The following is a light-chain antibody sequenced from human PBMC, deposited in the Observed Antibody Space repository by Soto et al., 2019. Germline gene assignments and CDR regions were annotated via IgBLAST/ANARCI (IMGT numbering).Light chain of an antibody. CDR2: ENN. Sequence: QSVLTQPTSVSAAPGHQVTIFCSGSSSNIGAHYVSWYQQLPGTAPKLLTYENNKRPSGIPDRFSGSKSGTSATLGITGLQTGDEADYYCGTWDNGLNGGVFGGGTKLTVL. J-gene: IGLJ3*02. CDR3: GTWDNGLNGGV. V-gene: IGLV1-51*02. CDR1: SSNIGAHY.